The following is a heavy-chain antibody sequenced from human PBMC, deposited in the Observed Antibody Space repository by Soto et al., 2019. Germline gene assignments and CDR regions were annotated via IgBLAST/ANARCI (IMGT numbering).Heavy chain of an antibody. V-gene: IGHV3-23*01. Sequence: EVQLLESGGGLVQPGGSLRLSCAVSGFTFSNYALSWVRQAPGKGLGWVSAITGSGDRTYYADSVKGQFTVSRDNSKNTLSLEMNSLNAEDTALYYCCKGLRSGSYAASDSWGQGTLVTVSS. CDR3: CKGLRSGSYAASDS. CDR2: ITGSGDRT. D-gene: IGHD1-26*01. J-gene: IGHJ5*01. CDR1: GFTFSNYA.